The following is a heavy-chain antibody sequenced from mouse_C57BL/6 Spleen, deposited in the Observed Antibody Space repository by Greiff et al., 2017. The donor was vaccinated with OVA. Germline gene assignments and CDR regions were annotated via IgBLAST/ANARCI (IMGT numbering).Heavy chain of an antibody. V-gene: IGHV14-4*01. J-gene: IGHJ3*01. CDR1: GFNIKDDY. CDR2: IDPENGDT. D-gene: IGHD2-5*01. Sequence: VQLQQSGAELVRPGASVKLSCTASGFNIKDDYMHWVKQRPEQGLEWIGWIDPENGDTEYASKFQGKATITADTSSNTAYLQLSSLTSEDTAVYYRTSPTLSNYPWVAYRGQGTLVTVSA. CDR3: TSPTLSNYPWVAY.